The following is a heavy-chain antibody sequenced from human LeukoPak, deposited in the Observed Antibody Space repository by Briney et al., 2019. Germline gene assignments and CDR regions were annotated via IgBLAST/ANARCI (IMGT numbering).Heavy chain of an antibody. J-gene: IGHJ4*02. CDR1: GGSFSGYY. CDR3: ARGRRWSYFFDY. Sequence: PSETLSLTCAVYGGSFSGYYWSWIRQPPGKGLEWIGEINHSGSTNYNPSLKSRVTISVDASKNQFSLKLSSVTAADTAVYYCARGRRWSYFFDYWGQGTLVTVSS. D-gene: IGHD1-26*01. V-gene: IGHV4-34*01. CDR2: INHSGST.